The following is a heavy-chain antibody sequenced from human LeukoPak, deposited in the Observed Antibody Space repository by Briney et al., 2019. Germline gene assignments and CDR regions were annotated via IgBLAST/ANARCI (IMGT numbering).Heavy chain of an antibody. CDR1: GGSFSGYY. CDR2: INHSGST. J-gene: IGHJ4*02. D-gene: IGHD2-2*02. V-gene: IGHV4-34*01. CDR3: ARQRRYCSSTSCYSDSDY. Sequence: SETLSLTCAVYGGSFSGYYWSWIRQPPGKGLEWIGEINHSGSTNYNPSLKSRVTISVDTSKNQFSLKLSSVTAADTAVYYCARQRRYCSSTSCYSDSDYWGQGTLVTVSS.